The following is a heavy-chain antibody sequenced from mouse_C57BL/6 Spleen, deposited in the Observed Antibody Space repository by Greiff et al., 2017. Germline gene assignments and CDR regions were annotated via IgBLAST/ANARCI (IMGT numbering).Heavy chain of an antibody. CDR1: GFNIKDDY. CDR3: TRGGLRRRDWYFDV. Sequence: VQLQQSGAELVRPGASVKLSCTASGFNIKDDYMHWVKQRPEQGLEWIGWIDPENGDTEYASKFQGKATITADTSSNTAYLQLSSLTSEDTAVYYCTRGGLRRRDWYFDVWGTGTTVTVSS. J-gene: IGHJ1*03. D-gene: IGHD2-4*01. CDR2: IDPENGDT. V-gene: IGHV14-4*01.